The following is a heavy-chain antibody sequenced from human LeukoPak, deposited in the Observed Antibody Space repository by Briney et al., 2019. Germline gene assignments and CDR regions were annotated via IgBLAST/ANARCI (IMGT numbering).Heavy chain of an antibody. V-gene: IGHV3-21*01. CDR1: GFTLSSYS. Sequence: GGSLRLSCAASGFTLSSYSMNWVRQAPGKGLEWVSSISSSSSYIYYADSVKGRFTISRDNSKNTLYLQMNSLRAEDTAVYYCARDGDFGIRSSSAFDIWGQGTMVTVSS. J-gene: IGHJ3*02. CDR2: ISSSSSYI. D-gene: IGHD6-6*01. CDR3: ARDGDFGIRSSSAFDI.